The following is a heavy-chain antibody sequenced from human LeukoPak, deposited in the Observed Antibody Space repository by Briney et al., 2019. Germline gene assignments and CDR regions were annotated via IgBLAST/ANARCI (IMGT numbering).Heavy chain of an antibody. J-gene: IGHJ4*02. Sequence: EGSLRLSCAASGFSFSTFAMHWVRQAPGKGLEYVSGISTNGGTTYYAKSVKGRFTISRDNSKNTLFLQMGSLRTEDMAVYYCARDSDYGDYFFDYWGQGTLVAVSS. V-gene: IGHV3-64*01. CDR2: ISTNGGTT. CDR1: GFSFSTFA. D-gene: IGHD4-17*01. CDR3: ARDSDYGDYFFDY.